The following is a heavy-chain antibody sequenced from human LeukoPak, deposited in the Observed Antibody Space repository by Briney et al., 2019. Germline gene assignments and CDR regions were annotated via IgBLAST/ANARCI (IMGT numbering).Heavy chain of an antibody. CDR2: IYPGDSDT. J-gene: IGHJ4*02. CDR1: GYSFTSYW. D-gene: IGHD6-6*01. CDR3: ARQSIAARPGPYYFDY. V-gene: IGHV5-51*01. Sequence: GESLKISCKGSGYSFTSYWIGWVRQMPGKGLEWMGIIYPGDSDTRYSPSFQGQVTISADKSISTAYLQWSSLKASDTAMYYCARQSIAARPGPYYFDYWGQGTLVTVSS.